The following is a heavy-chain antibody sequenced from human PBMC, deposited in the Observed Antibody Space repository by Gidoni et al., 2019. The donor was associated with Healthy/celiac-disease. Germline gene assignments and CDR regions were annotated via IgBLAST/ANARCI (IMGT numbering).Heavy chain of an antibody. D-gene: IGHD3-22*01. V-gene: IGHV4-59*01. J-gene: IGHJ4*02. CDR1: GGSISSYY. CDR3: ARTPPYDSSGYPFDY. Sequence: QVQLQESGPGLVKPSETLSLTCTVSGGSISSYYWSWIRQPPGKGLEWSGYINYSGSTNYNPSLKSRVTISVDTSKNQFSLKLSSVTAADTAVYYCARTPPYDSSGYPFDYWGQGTLVTVAS. CDR2: INYSGST.